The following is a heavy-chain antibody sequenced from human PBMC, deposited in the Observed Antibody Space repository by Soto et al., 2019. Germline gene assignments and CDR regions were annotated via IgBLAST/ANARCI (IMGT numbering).Heavy chain of an antibody. CDR1: GFTLSSYW. D-gene: IGHD3-22*01. Sequence: EVQLVESGGGLVQPGGSLRLSCAASGFTLSSYWMHWVRQAPGKGLVWVSRINSDGSSTSYADSVKGRFTITRDNAKNXXYLQMNSLRAEDTAVYYCARDAGTGYYDSSGYYYDWGQGTLVTVSS. J-gene: IGHJ4*02. CDR2: INSDGSST. V-gene: IGHV3-74*01. CDR3: ARDAGTGYYDSSGYYYD.